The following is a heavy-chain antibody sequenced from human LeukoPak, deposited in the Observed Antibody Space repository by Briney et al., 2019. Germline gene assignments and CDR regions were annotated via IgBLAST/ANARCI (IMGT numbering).Heavy chain of an antibody. Sequence: LGGCLRLSCSASGFTFSTSAIHWGRQAPGKGLEYVSAISSNGGSTYYAGSVKGRFTISRDNSKNTLSLQMSSLRPEDTAVYYCVKLPYSDTSAYYVDYWGQGTLVPVSS. D-gene: IGHD3-22*01. CDR2: ISSNGGST. CDR1: GFTFSTSA. J-gene: IGHJ4*02. V-gene: IGHV3-64D*06. CDR3: VKLPYSDTSAYYVDY.